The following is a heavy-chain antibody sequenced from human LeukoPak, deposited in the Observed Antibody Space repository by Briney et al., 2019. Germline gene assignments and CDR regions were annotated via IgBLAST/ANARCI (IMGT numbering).Heavy chain of an antibody. CDR1: GFTFSSYA. Sequence: PGGSLRLSCAASGFTFSSYAMSWVRQAPGKGLEWVSAISGSGGSTYYADSVKGRFTISRDNSKNTLYLRMNSLRAEDTAVYYCANVGKYYYDSSGTLDYWGQGTLVTVSS. CDR3: ANVGKYYYDSSGTLDY. D-gene: IGHD3-22*01. CDR2: ISGSGGST. V-gene: IGHV3-23*01. J-gene: IGHJ4*02.